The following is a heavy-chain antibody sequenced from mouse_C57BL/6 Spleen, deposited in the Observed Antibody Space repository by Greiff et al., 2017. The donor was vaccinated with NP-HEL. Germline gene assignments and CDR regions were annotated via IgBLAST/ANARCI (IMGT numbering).Heavy chain of an antibody. CDR2: INPSNGGT. D-gene: IGHD4-1*01. CDR3: ARSAGTGYFDD. J-gene: IGHJ2*01. Sequence: VQLQQSGTELVKPGASVKLSCKASGYTFTSYWMHWVKQRPGQGLEWIGNINPSNGGTNYNEKFKSKATLTVDRSSSTAYMQLSSLTAEDSAVYYGARSAGTGYFDDWGQGTTLTVSS. V-gene: IGHV1-53*01. CDR1: GYTFTSYW.